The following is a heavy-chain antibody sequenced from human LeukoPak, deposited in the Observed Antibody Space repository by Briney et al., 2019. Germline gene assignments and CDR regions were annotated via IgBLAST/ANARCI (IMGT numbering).Heavy chain of an antibody. D-gene: IGHD5-18*01. Sequence: SETLSLTCTVSGGSISSYYWSWIRQPPGKGLEWIGYIYYSGSTNYNPSLKSRVTISVDTSKNQFSLKLSSVTAADTAVYYCARDRDTSMVTIDSWGQGTLVTVSS. CDR1: GGSISSYY. CDR3: ARDRDTSMVTIDS. J-gene: IGHJ4*02. CDR2: IYYSGST. V-gene: IGHV4-59*01.